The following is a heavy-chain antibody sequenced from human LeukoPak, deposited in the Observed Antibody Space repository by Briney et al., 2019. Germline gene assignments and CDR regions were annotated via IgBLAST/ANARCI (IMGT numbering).Heavy chain of an antibody. V-gene: IGHV3-23*01. CDR2: VSGSGGST. J-gene: IGHJ4*02. CDR3: AKADGSGNYYNVFDS. D-gene: IGHD3-10*01. Sequence: GGSLRLSCAASGFTFSRYAMSWVRQAPGKGLEWVSAVSGSGGSTYYADSVKGRFTISGDNSKNTLYLQMNSLRAEDTAVYYCAKADGSGNYYNVFDSWGQGTLVTVSS. CDR1: GFTFSRYA.